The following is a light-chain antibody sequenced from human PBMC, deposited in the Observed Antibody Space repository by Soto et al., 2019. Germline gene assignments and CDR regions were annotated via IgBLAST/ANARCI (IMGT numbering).Light chain of an antibody. CDR3: QQYDNLPRT. J-gene: IGKJ1*01. V-gene: IGKV1-33*01. CDR2: DAS. CDR1: QGISSY. Sequence: IRMTQSPSSLSASTGDRVTITCRASQGISSYLAWCQQKPGKAPKLLIYDASNLETGVPSRFSGSGSGTDFTFTISSLQPEDIATYYCQQYDNLPRTFGQVTKVDIK.